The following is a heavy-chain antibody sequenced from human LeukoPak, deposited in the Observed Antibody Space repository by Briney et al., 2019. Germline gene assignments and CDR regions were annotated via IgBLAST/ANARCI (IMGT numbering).Heavy chain of an antibody. CDR1: GYTFTSYY. Sequence: ASVKVSCKASGYTFTSYYMHWVRQAPGQGLEWMGIINPNSGGTNYAQKFQGRVTMTRDTSISTAYMELSRLRSDDTAVYYCASSSSVVPAAPGVWGQGTLVTVSS. V-gene: IGHV1-2*02. CDR2: INPNSGGT. J-gene: IGHJ4*02. CDR3: ASSSSVVPAAPGV. D-gene: IGHD2-2*01.